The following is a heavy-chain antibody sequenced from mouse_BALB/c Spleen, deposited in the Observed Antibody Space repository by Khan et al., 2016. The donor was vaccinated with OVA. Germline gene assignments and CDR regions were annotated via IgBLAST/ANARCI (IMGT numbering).Heavy chain of an antibody. V-gene: IGHV3-2*02. Sequence: EVKLLESGPGLVKPSQSLSLTCTVTGYSITSNYAWNWIRQFPGNKLEWMGYISYSGSTSYNPSLKSRISITRDTSKNQFFLQLNSVTTEDTDNYYCARKNYYGYAVDYWGQGTSVTVSS. J-gene: IGHJ4*01. D-gene: IGHD1-1*01. CDR1: GYSITSNYA. CDR3: ARKNYYGYAVDY. CDR2: ISYSGST.